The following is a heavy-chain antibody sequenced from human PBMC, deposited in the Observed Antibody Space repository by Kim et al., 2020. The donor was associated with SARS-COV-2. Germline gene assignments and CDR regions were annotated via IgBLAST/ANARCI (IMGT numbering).Heavy chain of an antibody. CDR2: IYPGDSDT. V-gene: IGHV5-51*01. J-gene: IGHJ6*02. D-gene: IGHD3-22*01. Sequence: GESLKISCKGSGYSFTSYWIGWVRQMPGKGLEWMGIIYPGDSDTRYSPSFQGQVTISADKSISTAYLQWSSLKASDTAMYYCARLNYYDSSGYGPYYYYGMDVWGQGTTVTVSS. CDR3: ARLNYYDSSGYGPYYYYGMDV. CDR1: GYSFTSYW.